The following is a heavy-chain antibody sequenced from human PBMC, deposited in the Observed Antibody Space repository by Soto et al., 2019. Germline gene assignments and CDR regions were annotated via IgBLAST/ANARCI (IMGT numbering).Heavy chain of an antibody. CDR2: IYSGGTT. V-gene: IGHV3-53*01. D-gene: IGHD5-18*01. Sequence: PGGSPRLSCVASGFIVSSNYMSWVRQAPGKGLEWVSVIYSGGTTHYTDSVKGRFTISRDNSKNTLYLQMNSLRAEDTAVYYCARADTVMASYHYYYGMDVWGQGTTVTVSS. CDR3: ARADTVMASYHYYYGMDV. J-gene: IGHJ6*02. CDR1: GFIVSSNY.